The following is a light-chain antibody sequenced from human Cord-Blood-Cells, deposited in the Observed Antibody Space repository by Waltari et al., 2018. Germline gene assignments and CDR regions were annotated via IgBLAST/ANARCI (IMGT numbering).Light chain of an antibody. V-gene: IGLV2-11*01. CDR2: DVS. Sequence: QSALTQPRSVCWSPGLSVTISRTATSRAVGGYTYSSWYQQHPGKTPKLMLYDVSKRPSGVPYRFSGSKSGNTASLTISGLQAEDEADYYCCSYAGSYTYVFGTGTKVTVL. CDR1: SRAVGGYTY. J-gene: IGLJ1*01. CDR3: CSYAGSYTYV.